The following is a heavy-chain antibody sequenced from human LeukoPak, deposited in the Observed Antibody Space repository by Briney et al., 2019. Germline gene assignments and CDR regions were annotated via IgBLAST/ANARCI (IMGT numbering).Heavy chain of an antibody. D-gene: IGHD3-10*01. CDR3: ARLYGSGSYFDY. V-gene: IGHV4-39*01. CDR2: IYYSGST. Sequence: SETLSLTCTVSGGSISSSSYYWGWIRQPPGKGLEWIGSIYYSGSTYYNPSLKSRVTISVDTSKNQFSLKLSSVTAADTAVYYCARLYGSGSYFDYWGQGTLVTVSS. J-gene: IGHJ4*02. CDR1: GGSISSSSYY.